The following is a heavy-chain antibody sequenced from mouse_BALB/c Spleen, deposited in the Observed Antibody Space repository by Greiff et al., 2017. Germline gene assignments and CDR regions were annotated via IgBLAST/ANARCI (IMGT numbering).Heavy chain of an antibody. CDR1: GFTFSDYY. CDR2: ISDGGSYT. D-gene: IGHD4-1*01. V-gene: IGHV5-4*02. Sequence: EVKLLESGGGLVKPGGSLKLSCAASGFTFSDYYMYWVRQTPEKRLEWVATISDGGSYTYYPDSVKGRFTISRDNAKNNLYLQMSSLKSEDTAMYYCARVGDWDGGFAYWGQGTLVTVSA. CDR3: ARVGDWDGGFAY. J-gene: IGHJ3*01.